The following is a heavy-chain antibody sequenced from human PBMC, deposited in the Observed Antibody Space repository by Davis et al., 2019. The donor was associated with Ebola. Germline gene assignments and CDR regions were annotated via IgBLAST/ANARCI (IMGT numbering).Heavy chain of an antibody. D-gene: IGHD3-22*01. CDR1: GGSISSSSYY. J-gene: IGHJ4*02. CDR2: IYYSGST. V-gene: IGHV4-39*01. Sequence: GSLRLSCTVSGGSISSSSYYWGWIRQPPGKGLEWIGSIYYSGSTYYNPSLKSRVTISVDTSKNQFSLKLSSVTAADTAVYYCARLGDYYDSSGYFGWGQGTLVTVSS. CDR3: ARLGDYYDSSGYFG.